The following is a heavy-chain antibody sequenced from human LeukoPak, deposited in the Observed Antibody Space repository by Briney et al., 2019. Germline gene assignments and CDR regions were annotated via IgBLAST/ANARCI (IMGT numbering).Heavy chain of an antibody. CDR2: FNTNSGDT. D-gene: IGHD6-13*01. CDR3: AREGPAGGAYPDY. J-gene: IGHJ4*02. Sequence: ASVKVSCKASGYTFTNYGISWVRQAPGQGLEWMGRFNTNSGDTNSAQKFQGRVTMTRDTSINTAYMELSSLRSDDTAVYYCAREGPAGGAYPDYWGQGTLVTVSS. CDR1: GYTFTNYG. V-gene: IGHV1-2*06.